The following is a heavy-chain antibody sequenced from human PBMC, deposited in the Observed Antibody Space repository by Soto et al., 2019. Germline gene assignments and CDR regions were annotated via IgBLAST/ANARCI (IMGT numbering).Heavy chain of an antibody. CDR3: AKRSTASWYMGCLYT. D-gene: IGHD6-13*01. CDR2: LRGDSSDT. J-gene: IGHJ6*04. V-gene: IGHV3-23*01. CDR1: GFTFSSYA. Sequence: PGVSLRRSWAASGFTFSSYAMSWVRQAPGNGLEWVSTLRGDSSDTYHAESVMGRFSVSRDDSKNTMFLQMNSLRAHDTAAYYCAKRSTASWYMGCLYTWGKGTRVTVSS.